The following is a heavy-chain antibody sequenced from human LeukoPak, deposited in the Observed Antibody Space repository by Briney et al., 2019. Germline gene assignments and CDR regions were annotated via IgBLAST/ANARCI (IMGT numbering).Heavy chain of an antibody. D-gene: IGHD6-19*01. CDR2: INHSGST. J-gene: IGHJ4*02. CDR1: GGSFSGYY. Sequence: SETLSLTCAVYGGSFSGYYWSWIRQPPGKGLEWIGDINHSGSTSYNPSLESRVSISVETSKNQFSLSLSSVTAADTAVYYCAGHPNSGWTYYFDFWGQGTLVTVSS. CDR3: AGHPNSGWTYYFDF. V-gene: IGHV4-34*01.